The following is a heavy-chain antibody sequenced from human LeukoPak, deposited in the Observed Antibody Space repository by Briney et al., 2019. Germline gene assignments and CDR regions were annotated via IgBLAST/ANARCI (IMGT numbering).Heavy chain of an antibody. D-gene: IGHD1-26*01. CDR2: ITPSGDGT. V-gene: IGHV3-23*01. CDR3: AKDSPVATW. Sequence: EGSLRLSCAASGFTFSSYAMSWVRQAPGKGLEWVSSITPSGDGTYYAASVKGRFTISRDNSKNTLYLQMDSLRADDTAKYYCAKDSPVATWWGQGTLVTVSS. J-gene: IGHJ4*02. CDR1: GFTFSSYA.